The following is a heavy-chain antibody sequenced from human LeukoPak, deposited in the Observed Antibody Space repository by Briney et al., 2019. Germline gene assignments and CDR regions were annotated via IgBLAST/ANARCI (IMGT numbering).Heavy chain of an antibody. CDR1: GGTFTSYT. J-gene: IGHJ3*02. CDR2: IIPILGIA. CDR3: ARVFWSGHDAFDI. D-gene: IGHD3-3*01. Sequence: SVKVSCKASGGTFTSYTISWVRQAPGQGLEWMGRIIPILGIANYAQKFQGRVTITADKSTSTAYMELSRLRSEDTAVYYCARVFWSGHDAFDIWGQGTMVTVSS. V-gene: IGHV1-69*02.